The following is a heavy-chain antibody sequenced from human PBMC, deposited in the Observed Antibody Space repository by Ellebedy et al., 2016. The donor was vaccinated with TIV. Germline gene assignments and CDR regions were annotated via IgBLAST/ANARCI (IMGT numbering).Heavy chain of an antibody. CDR1: GYAFTSYD. CDR3: ARDPSNWFDP. J-gene: IGHJ5*02. Sequence: AASVKVSCKASGYAFTSYDINWVRQAPGQGLEWMGWINPNSGNTGYAQKFQGRVTMTRDTSISTAYMELSSLRSDDTAVYYCARDPSNWFDPWGQGTLVTVSS. V-gene: IGHV1-8*01. CDR2: INPNSGNT.